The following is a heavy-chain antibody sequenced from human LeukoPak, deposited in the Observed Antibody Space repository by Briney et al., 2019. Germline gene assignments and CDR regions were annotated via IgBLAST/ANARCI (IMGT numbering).Heavy chain of an antibody. V-gene: IGHV1-2*02. CDR3: ARIEGYGDYYFDY. J-gene: IGHJ4*02. D-gene: IGHD4-17*01. CDR1: GYTFTGYY. CDR2: INPNSGGT. Sequence: ASVTVSCKASGYTFTGYYMHWVRQAPGQGLEWMGWINPNSGGTNYAQKFQGRVTMTRDTSISTAYMELSRLRSDDTAVYYCARIEGYGDYYFDYWGQGTLVTVSS.